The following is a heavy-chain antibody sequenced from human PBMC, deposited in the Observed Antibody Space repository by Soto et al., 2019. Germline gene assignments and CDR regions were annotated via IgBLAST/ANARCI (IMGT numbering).Heavy chain of an antibody. CDR1: GFTFSSYA. V-gene: IGHV3-23*01. CDR2: ISGSGGST. CDR3: AKDLKTGTTWYYYYGMDV. D-gene: IGHD1-1*01. Sequence: PGGSLRLSCAASGFTFSSYAMSWVRQAPGKGLEWVSAISGSGGSTYYADSVKGRFTISRDNSKNTLYLQMNSLRAEDTAVYYCAKDLKTGTTWYYYYGMDVWGQGTTVTVSS. J-gene: IGHJ6*02.